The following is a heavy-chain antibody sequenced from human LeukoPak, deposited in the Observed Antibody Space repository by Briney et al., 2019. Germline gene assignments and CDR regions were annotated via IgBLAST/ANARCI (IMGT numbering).Heavy chain of an antibody. Sequence: GGSLRLSCAASGFTFSSYWMSWVRQAPGKGLEWVANIKQDGSEKYYVDSVKGRFTISRDNAKNSLYLQMNSLRAEDTAVYYCARGPLTTVVYYYGMDVWGQGTTVTVSS. CDR1: GFTFSSYW. J-gene: IGHJ6*02. CDR3: ARGPLTTVVYYYGMDV. D-gene: IGHD4-11*01. CDR2: IKQDGSEK. V-gene: IGHV3-7*01.